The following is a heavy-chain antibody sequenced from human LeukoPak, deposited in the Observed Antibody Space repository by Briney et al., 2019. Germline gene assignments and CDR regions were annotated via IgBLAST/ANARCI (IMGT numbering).Heavy chain of an antibody. D-gene: IGHD3-22*01. CDR3: TTVPEYYYDSRLSGY. CDR2: IKSKIDGGTT. V-gene: IGHV3-15*01. Sequence: GGSLRLSCAASGFTFSNAWMSWVRQAPGKGLEWVGRIKSKIDGGTTDYATPVKGRFTISRDDSKNTLYLQMNSLRTEDTAVYYCTTVPEYYYDSRLSGYWGQGTLVTVSS. J-gene: IGHJ4*02. CDR1: GFTFSNAW.